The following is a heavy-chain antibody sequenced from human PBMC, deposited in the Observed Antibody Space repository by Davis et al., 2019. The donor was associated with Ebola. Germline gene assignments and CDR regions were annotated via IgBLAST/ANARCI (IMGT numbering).Heavy chain of an antibody. V-gene: IGHV4-59*01. CDR3: ARDRTGSWWYFDL. CDR1: GASISSYY. J-gene: IGHJ2*01. Sequence: SETLSLTCTVSGASISSYYWSWIRQPPGKGLEWIGYIYYSGSTNYNPSLKSRVTISIDTSKNQFSLKLSSVTAADTAVYYCARDRTGSWWYFDLWGRGTLVTVSS. CDR2: IYYSGST. D-gene: IGHD3/OR15-3a*01.